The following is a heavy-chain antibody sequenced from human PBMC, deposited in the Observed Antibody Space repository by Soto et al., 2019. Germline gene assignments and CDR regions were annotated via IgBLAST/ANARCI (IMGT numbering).Heavy chain of an antibody. CDR3: ARSGEFGGVIVPFDY. Sequence: SETLSLTCAVYGGSFSGYYWSWIRQPPGKGLEWIGEINHSGSTNYNPSLKSRVTISVDTSKNQFSLKLSSVTAADTAVYYFARSGEFGGVIVPFDYWGQGTLVTVSS. V-gene: IGHV4-34*01. CDR2: INHSGST. D-gene: IGHD3-16*02. J-gene: IGHJ4*02. CDR1: GGSFSGYY.